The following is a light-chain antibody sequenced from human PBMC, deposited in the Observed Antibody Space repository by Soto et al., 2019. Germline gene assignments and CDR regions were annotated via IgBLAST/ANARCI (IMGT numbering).Light chain of an antibody. CDR3: QSYDSSLSGYV. Sequence: QSVLTQPPSVSGAPGQRVTISCTGSSSNIGAGYDLHWYQQLPGTAPKLLIYRNNNRPSGVPDRFPGSKSGTSASLAITGLQAEDEADYYCQSYDSSLSGYVFGTGTKVTVL. CDR1: SSNIGAGYD. CDR2: RNN. J-gene: IGLJ1*01. V-gene: IGLV1-40*01.